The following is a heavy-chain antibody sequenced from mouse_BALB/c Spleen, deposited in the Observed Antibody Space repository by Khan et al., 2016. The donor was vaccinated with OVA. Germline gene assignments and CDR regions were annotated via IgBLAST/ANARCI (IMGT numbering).Heavy chain of an antibody. J-gene: IGHJ4*01. V-gene: IGHV2-5*01. CDR2: IWRGGNR. CDR1: GFSLTNYG. Sequence: VKLEESGPGLVQPSQSLSITCTVSGFSLTNYGVHWVRQSPGKGLEWLGVIWRGGNRDYNAAFMSRLSITKDNSKSQVFFKMNSLQADDTAIYXCAKNLVYSMDYWGQGTSVTVSS. CDR3: AKNLVYSMDY.